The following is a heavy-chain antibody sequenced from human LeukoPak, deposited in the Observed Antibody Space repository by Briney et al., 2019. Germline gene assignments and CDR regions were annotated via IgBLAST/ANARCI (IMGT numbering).Heavy chain of an antibody. D-gene: IGHD3-16*02. CDR2: ISGSGSST. Sequence: AGGSLRLSCAASGFTFSTYAMSWVRQAPGKGLERVSSISGSGSSTSYADSVKGLFTISRDNSKNTLDLQMNSLRAEDTAIYYCAKGSLRLGELSSWTLDYWGQGTLVTVSS. J-gene: IGHJ4*02. CDR1: GFTFSTYA. V-gene: IGHV3-23*01. CDR3: AKGSLRLGELSSWTLDY.